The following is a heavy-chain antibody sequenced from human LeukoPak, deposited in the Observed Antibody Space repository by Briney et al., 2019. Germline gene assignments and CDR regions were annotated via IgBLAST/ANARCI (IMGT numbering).Heavy chain of an antibody. J-gene: IGHJ5*02. CDR2: INADGSST. Sequence: GGSLRLSCAASGLTFSTYWMHWVRQAPGKGLVWVSCINADGSSTSYADFVKGRFTISRDNSKNTLYLQMNSLRADDTAVYYCAKDPVNYDYSPNWFDPWGQGTLVTVSS. V-gene: IGHV3-74*01. D-gene: IGHD4-11*01. CDR3: AKDPVNYDYSPNWFDP. CDR1: GLTFSTYW.